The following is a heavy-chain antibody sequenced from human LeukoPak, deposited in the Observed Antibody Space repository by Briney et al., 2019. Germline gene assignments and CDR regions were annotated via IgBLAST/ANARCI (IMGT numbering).Heavy chain of an antibody. Sequence: SETLSLTCTVSGGSISSYYWSWIRQPPGKGLEWIGYIYYSGSTNYNPSLKSRVTISVDTSKNQFSLKLSSVTAADTAVYYCARRSPDYVWGSYHDFDYWGQGTLVTVSS. J-gene: IGHJ4*02. CDR3: ARRSPDYVWGSYHDFDY. V-gene: IGHV4-59*08. D-gene: IGHD3-16*02. CDR1: GGSISSYY. CDR2: IYYSGST.